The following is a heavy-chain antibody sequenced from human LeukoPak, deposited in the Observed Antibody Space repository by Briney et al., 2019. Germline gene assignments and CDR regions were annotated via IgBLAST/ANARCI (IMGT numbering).Heavy chain of an antibody. Sequence: GGSLRLSCAASGFTFSSYAMSWVRQAPGKGLEWVSAISGSGGSTYYADSVKGRFTISRDNSKNTLYLQMSSLRAEDTAVYYCAKDPTSIVPYCSGGSCYRGPDPWGQGTLVTVSS. CDR2: ISGSGGST. CDR1: GFTFSSYA. CDR3: AKDPTSIVPYCSGGSCYRGPDP. J-gene: IGHJ5*02. D-gene: IGHD2-15*01. V-gene: IGHV3-23*01.